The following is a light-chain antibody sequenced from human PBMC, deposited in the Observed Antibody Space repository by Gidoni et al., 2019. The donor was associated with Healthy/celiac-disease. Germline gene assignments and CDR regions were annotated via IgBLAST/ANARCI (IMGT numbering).Light chain of an antibody. Sequence: SYVLTPQPSVSLAPGKTARITCGGNNIGSKSVHWYQQKQGQAPVLVIYYDSDRPSGIPERFPGSNSGNTATLTISRVEAGDEADYYCQVWDSSSDHRVFGGGTKLTVL. CDR2: YDS. J-gene: IGLJ2*01. CDR1: NIGSKS. CDR3: QVWDSSSDHRV. V-gene: IGLV3-21*04.